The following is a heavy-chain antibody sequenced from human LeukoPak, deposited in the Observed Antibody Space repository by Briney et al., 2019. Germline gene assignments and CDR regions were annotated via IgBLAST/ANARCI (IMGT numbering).Heavy chain of an antibody. CDR3: AKRSED. V-gene: IGHV3-23*01. Sequence: GSLRLSCAASGFTFSSYAMTWVRQAPGKGLEWVSTISGGGGSTNYTDSVKGRFTISRDNSKNTPYLQMNSLRAEDTAVYYCAKRSEDWGQGTLVTVSS. CDR2: ISGGGGST. J-gene: IGHJ4*02. CDR1: GFTFSSYA.